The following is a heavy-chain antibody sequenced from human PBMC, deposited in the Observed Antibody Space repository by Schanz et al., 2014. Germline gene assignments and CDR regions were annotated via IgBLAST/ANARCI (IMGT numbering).Heavy chain of an antibody. Sequence: EIHLGEWGGGVVMPGGSLRRACAASGLTFNGEHMTWVRAEQRKGLEWVARILFKTDGGPETDYAAPVKGRFTISRHDLENMLFLQMNSLKSEDTAVYYCTTYDAGYLHYWGQGTLVTVSS. CDR3: TTYDAGYLHY. J-gene: IGHJ4*02. V-gene: IGHV3-15*01. CDR2: ILFKTDGGPET. D-gene: IGHD3-22*01. CDR1: GLTFNGEH.